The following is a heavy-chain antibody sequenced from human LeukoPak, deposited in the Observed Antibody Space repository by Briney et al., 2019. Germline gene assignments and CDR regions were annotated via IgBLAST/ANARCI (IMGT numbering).Heavy chain of an antibody. V-gene: IGHV4-38-2*02. Sequence: SETLSLTCNVSGYSITSGSYWGWIRQPPGKGLEWIASVYHSGSAYYNPSLKSRVTISVDTSKNQFSLKLTSVTAADTAVYYCARTTEGGYTYGYFYYYYMDVWGKGTTVTISS. J-gene: IGHJ6*03. D-gene: IGHD5-18*01. CDR2: VYHSGSA. CDR1: GYSITSGSY. CDR3: ARTTEGGYTYGYFYYYYMDV.